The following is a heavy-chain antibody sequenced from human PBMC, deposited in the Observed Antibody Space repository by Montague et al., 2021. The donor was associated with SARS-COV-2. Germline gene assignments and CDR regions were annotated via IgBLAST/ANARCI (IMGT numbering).Heavy chain of an antibody. CDR3: ARFLSSWTD. J-gene: IGHJ4*02. D-gene: IGHD6-13*01. Sequence: SETLSLTCAVSGGSISSGNWWSWVRQPPGKGLEWIGEIYHSGSTXYNPSLKSRVTISLDKSKNQFSLNLSSATAADTAVFYCARFLSSWTDWGQGTLVTVSS. CDR2: IYHSGST. V-gene: IGHV4-4*02. CDR1: GGSISSGNW.